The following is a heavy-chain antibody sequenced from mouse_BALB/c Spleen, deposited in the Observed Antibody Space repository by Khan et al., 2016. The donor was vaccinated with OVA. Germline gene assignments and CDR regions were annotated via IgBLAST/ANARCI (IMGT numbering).Heavy chain of an antibody. Sequence: EVQLQESGPGLLKPSQSLSLTCTVSGYSITSVYAWNWIRQFPGNKLEWMAYIGYCGSTTYNPFLICRISISRDTSNNQFFLQLTSVTTEYTATYYNASGELLLRYPDYFDYWGQGTTLTVSS. J-gene: IGHJ2*01. D-gene: IGHD1-1*01. CDR3: ASGELLLRYPDYFDY. CDR2: IGYCGST. CDR1: GYSITSVYA. V-gene: IGHV3-2*02.